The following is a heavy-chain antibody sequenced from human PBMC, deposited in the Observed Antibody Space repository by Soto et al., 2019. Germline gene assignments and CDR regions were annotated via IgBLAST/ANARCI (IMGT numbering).Heavy chain of an antibody. CDR2: ISAYNGNT. CDR3: ARVGYCSSKSCHPLGDFDI. J-gene: IGHJ3*02. V-gene: IGHV1-18*01. CDR1: GYTFTSYG. D-gene: IGHD2-2*03. Sequence: ASVKVSCKASGYTFTSYGISWVRQAPGQGLEWMGWISAYNGNTNYAQKLQGRVTMTTDTSTSTAYMELRSLRSDDTAVYYCARVGYCSSKSCHPLGDFDIWGQGTMVTVSS.